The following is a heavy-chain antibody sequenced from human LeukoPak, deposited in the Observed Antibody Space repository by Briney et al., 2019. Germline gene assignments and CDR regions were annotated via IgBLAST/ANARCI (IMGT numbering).Heavy chain of an antibody. CDR3: ARGRSPTNGGFDY. Sequence: GGSLRLSCAASGFTFSDYWMHWVRQAPGKGLVWVLRININGSDTTYADSVKGRFTISRDNAKSTLYLQMNRLRVEDTAVYFCARGRSPTNGGFDYWGQGTLVTVSS. CDR2: ININGSDT. CDR1: GFTFSDYW. V-gene: IGHV3-74*01. J-gene: IGHJ4*02. D-gene: IGHD7-27*01.